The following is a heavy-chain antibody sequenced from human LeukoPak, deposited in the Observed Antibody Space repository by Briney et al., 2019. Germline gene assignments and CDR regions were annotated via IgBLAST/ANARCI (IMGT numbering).Heavy chain of an antibody. CDR1: GFTFSSYA. J-gene: IGHJ4*02. V-gene: IGHV3-23*01. Sequence: PGGSLRLSCAASGFTFSSYAMSWVRQAPGKGLEWVSAISGSGGSTYYADSVKGRFAISRDNSKNTLNLQMNSLRAEDTAVYYCAIVVVTAIPTSYDSWGQGTLVTVSS. CDR3: AIVVVTAIPTSYDS. CDR2: ISGSGGST. D-gene: IGHD2-21*02.